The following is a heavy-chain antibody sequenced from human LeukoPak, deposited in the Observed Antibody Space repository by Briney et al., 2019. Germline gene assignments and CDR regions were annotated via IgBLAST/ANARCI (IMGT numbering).Heavy chain of an antibody. CDR2: ISAYNGNT. J-gene: IGHJ3*02. CDR1: GYTFTSHG. V-gene: IGHV1-18*01. CDR3: ARAFPVLVWSSGYYTPDAFDI. D-gene: IGHD3-22*01. Sequence: ASVKVSCKASGYTFTSHGISWVRQAPGQGPEWMGWISAYNGNTNYAQKLQGRVTMTTDTSTSTAYMELRSLRSDDTAVYYCARAFPVLVWSSGYYTPDAFDIWGQGTMVTVSS.